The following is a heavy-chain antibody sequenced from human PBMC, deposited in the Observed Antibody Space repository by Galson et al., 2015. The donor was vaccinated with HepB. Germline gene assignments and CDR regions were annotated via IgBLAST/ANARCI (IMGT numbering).Heavy chain of an antibody. J-gene: IGHJ2*01. Sequence: SVKVSCKASGGTFSSYAISWVRQAPGQGLEWMGRIIPILGIANYAQKFQGRVTITADKSTSTAYMELSSLRSEDTAVYYCARDFSSGGYDFDWYFDLWGRGTLVTVSS. CDR3: ARDFSSGGYDFDWYFDL. V-gene: IGHV1-69*04. CDR2: IIPILGIA. D-gene: IGHD5-12*01. CDR1: GGTFSSYA.